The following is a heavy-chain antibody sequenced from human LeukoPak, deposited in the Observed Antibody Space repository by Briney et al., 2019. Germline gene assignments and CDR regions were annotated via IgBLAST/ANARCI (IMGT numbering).Heavy chain of an antibody. Sequence: SETLSLTCTVSGGSISSYYWSWIRQPPGKGLEWIGYIYYSGSTNYNPSLKSRVTISVDTSKNQFSLKLSSVTAADTAVYYCARGEGGWTAFDYWGQGTLVTVSS. D-gene: IGHD6-19*01. CDR2: IYYSGST. J-gene: IGHJ4*02. V-gene: IGHV4-59*01. CDR1: GGSISSYY. CDR3: ARGEGGWTAFDY.